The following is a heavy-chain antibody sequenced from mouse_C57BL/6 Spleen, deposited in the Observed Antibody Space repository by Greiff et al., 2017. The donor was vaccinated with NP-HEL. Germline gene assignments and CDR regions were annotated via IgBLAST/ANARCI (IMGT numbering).Heavy chain of an antibody. J-gene: IGHJ4*01. Sequence: QVQLKQPGAELVRPGTSVKLSCKASGYTFTSYWMHWVKQRPGQGLEWIGVIDPSDSYTNYNQKFKGKATLTVDTSSSTAYMQLSSLTSEDSAVYYCATAQATYYAMDYWGQGTSVTVSS. V-gene: IGHV1-59*01. CDR3: ATAQATYYAMDY. CDR1: GYTFTSYW. CDR2: IDPSDSYT. D-gene: IGHD3-2*02.